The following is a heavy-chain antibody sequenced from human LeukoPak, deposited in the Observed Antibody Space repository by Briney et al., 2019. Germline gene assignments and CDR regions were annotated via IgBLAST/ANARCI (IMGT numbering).Heavy chain of an antibody. Sequence: PGGSLRLSCAASGFTFNNYGMHWVRQAPGKGLEWVAFIRYDGSKKYYADSVGGRFTISRDNSKNTLYLQMSSLRAEDTAVYYCAKGFWNWFDPWGQGTLVTVSS. CDR2: IRYDGSKK. CDR1: GFTFNNYG. J-gene: IGHJ5*02. D-gene: IGHD3-3*01. CDR3: AKGFWNWFDP. V-gene: IGHV3-30*02.